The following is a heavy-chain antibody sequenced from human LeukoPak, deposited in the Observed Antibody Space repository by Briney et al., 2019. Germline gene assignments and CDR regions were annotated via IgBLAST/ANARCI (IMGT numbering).Heavy chain of an antibody. Sequence: WVSVIYSGGSTYSTDSVKGRFTISRDNSKNTLYLQMNSLRAEDTAVYYCAREDGIVGALDYWGQGTLVTVSS. J-gene: IGHJ4*02. V-gene: IGHV3-53*01. D-gene: IGHD1-26*01. CDR3: AREDGIVGALDY. CDR2: IYSGGST.